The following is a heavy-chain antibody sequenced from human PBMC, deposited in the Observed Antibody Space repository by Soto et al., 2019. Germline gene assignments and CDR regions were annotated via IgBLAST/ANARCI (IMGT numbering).Heavy chain of an antibody. CDR3: AREVTIFGVGEPHNY. Sequence: ASVKVSCKASGYTFTSYGISWVRQAPGQGLEWMGWISAYNGNTNYAQKLQGRVTMTTDTSTSTAYMELRSLRADDTAVYYCAREVTIFGVGEPHNYWGQGTQVTVSS. CDR1: GYTFTSYG. J-gene: IGHJ4*02. V-gene: IGHV1-18*01. CDR2: ISAYNGNT. D-gene: IGHD3-3*01.